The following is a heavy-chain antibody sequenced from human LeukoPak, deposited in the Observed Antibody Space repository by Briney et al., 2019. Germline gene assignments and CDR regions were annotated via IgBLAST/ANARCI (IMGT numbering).Heavy chain of an antibody. CDR2: IYSDDST. D-gene: IGHD6-13*01. CDR3: ASRPRDAAALDY. V-gene: IGHV3-53*01. CDR1: GFTVSGVY. Sequence: GGSPRLSCVASGFTVSGVYMSWVRQAPGQGLDWVSVIYSDDSTYYADSVKGRFTISRDNSKNTLNLQMNSLRAEGTAVYYCASRPRDAAALDYWGQGTLVTVSS. J-gene: IGHJ4*02.